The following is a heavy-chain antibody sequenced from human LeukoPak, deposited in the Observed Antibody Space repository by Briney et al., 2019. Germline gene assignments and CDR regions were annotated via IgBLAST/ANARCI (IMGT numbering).Heavy chain of an antibody. CDR1: GFTFSSYA. J-gene: IGHJ6*02. D-gene: IGHD3-10*01. CDR2: ISYDGSNK. CDR3: ARALRFGELLNSYYYYGMDV. Sequence: PGRSLRLSCAASGFTFSSYAMHWVRQAPGKGLEWVAVISYDGSNKYYADSVKGRITISRDNSKNTLYLQMNSLRAEDTAVYYCARALRFGELLNSYYYYGMDVWGQGTTVTVSS. V-gene: IGHV3-30*04.